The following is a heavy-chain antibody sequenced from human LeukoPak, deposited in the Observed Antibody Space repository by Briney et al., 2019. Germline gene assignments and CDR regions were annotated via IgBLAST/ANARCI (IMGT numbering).Heavy chain of an antibody. CDR1: GGPISGYY. Sequence: KPSETLSLTCSVCGGPISGYYWGWIRQPPGKGLEWIGYIYYSGTTNYNPSLKSRVTISVDTSKNQFSLNLRSVTAADTAVYYCVKVRTGTVDYWGQGTLVTVSS. D-gene: IGHD1-1*01. J-gene: IGHJ4*02. CDR3: VKVRTGTVDY. CDR2: IYYSGTT. V-gene: IGHV4-59*01.